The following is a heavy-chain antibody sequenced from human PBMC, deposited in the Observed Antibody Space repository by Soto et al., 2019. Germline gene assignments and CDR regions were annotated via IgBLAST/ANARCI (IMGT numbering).Heavy chain of an antibody. CDR2: IQSGGPT. V-gene: IGHV3-66*01. CDR1: GFTVSSKY. Sequence: EVHLVESGGGLVQPGGSLRLSCAASGFTVSSKYMSWVRQAPGKGLEWVSLIQSGGPTYYADSVKGRFTISRDTSENTLHLQIDSLRAEDTAVYYCARDDVLCDGGRCCGVPLVVWGKGTTVTFSS. D-gene: IGHD2-15*01. J-gene: IGHJ6*04. CDR3: ARDDVLCDGGRCCGVPLVV.